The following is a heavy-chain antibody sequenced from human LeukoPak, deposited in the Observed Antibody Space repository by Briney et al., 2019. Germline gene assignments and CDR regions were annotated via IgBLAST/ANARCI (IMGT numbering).Heavy chain of an antibody. D-gene: IGHD6-13*01. CDR1: GFTFSNHW. Sequence: PGGSLRLSCVASGFTFSNHWMSWLRQAPGKGLEWVANIQQDGSEKYYVDSVKGRFTISRDNAKNSLYLQMNSLRAEDTAVYYCARGTESWYFDYWGQGTLVTVSS. CDR3: ARGTESWYFDY. J-gene: IGHJ4*02. V-gene: IGHV3-7*01. CDR2: IQQDGSEK.